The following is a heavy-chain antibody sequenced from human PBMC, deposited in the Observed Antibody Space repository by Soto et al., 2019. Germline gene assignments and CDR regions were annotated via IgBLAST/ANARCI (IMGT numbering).Heavy chain of an antibody. V-gene: IGHV4-31*03. CDR3: AKDSPHTGFYP. J-gene: IGHJ5*02. Sequence: PSETLSLTCTVSSGSISSGGYYWSWIRQHPGKGLEWVGYIFSSGSTYYNPSLKSRVTISVDTSKNQFSLKLSSVTAADTAVYYCAKDSPHTGFYPWAQGTLVTVSS. CDR2: IFSSGST. CDR1: SGSISSGGYY.